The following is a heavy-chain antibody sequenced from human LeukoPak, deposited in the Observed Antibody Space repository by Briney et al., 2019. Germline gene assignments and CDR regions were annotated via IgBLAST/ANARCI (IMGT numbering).Heavy chain of an antibody. J-gene: IGHJ2*01. CDR2: IYTSGST. CDR3: ARDRTRSRYFDL. Sequence: PSETLSLTCTVSGGSISSGSYYWSWIRQPAGKGLEWIGRIYTSGSTNYNPSLKSRVTISVDTSKNQFSLKLSSVTAADTAVYYCARDRTRSRYFDLWGRGTLVTVSS. CDR1: GGSISSGSYY. V-gene: IGHV4-61*02.